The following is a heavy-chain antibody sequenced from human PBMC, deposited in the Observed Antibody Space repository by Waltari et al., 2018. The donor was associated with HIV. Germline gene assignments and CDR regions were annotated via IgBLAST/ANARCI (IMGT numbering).Heavy chain of an antibody. D-gene: IGHD2-15*01. J-gene: IGHJ2*01. CDR3: ARMATVVDWYFDL. Sequence: QVQLVQSGAEVKKPGSSVKVSCTASGGPVQNYAITWVRQAPGQGVEWLGGCIPVFGTTNYAQKFQGRLTIIADESTSTGYMELSSLRSEDTAVYYCARMATVVDWYFDLWGRGTLVTVSS. CDR1: GGPVQNYA. V-gene: IGHV1-69*01. CDR2: CIPVFGTT.